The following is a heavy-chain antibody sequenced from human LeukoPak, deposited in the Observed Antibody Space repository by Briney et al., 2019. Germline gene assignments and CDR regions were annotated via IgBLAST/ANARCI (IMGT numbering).Heavy chain of an antibody. Sequence: SETLSLTCTVSGGSISSYYWSWLRQPPGKGLEWIGYIYYSGSTNYNPSLKSRVTISVDTSKNQFSLRLSSVTAADSVVYYCARGFDYVWGSHRALGYWGQGTLVTVSS. CDR3: ARGFDYVWGSHRALGY. CDR2: IYYSGST. D-gene: IGHD3-16*02. V-gene: IGHV4-59*01. CDR1: GGSISSYY. J-gene: IGHJ4*02.